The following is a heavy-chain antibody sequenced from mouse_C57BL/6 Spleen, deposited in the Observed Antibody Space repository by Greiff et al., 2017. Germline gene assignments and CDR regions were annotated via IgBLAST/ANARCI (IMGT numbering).Heavy chain of an antibody. CDR2: IYPSDSET. Sequence: QVQLQQPGAELVRPGSSVKLSCKASGYTFTSYWMDWVKQRPGQGLEWIGNIYPSDSETHYNQKFKDKDTLTVDKSSSTAYMQLSSLTSEDSAVYYCAREGYYWYFDVWGTGTTVTVSS. CDR3: AREGYYWYFDV. V-gene: IGHV1-61*01. D-gene: IGHD2-2*01. CDR1: GYTFTSYW. J-gene: IGHJ1*03.